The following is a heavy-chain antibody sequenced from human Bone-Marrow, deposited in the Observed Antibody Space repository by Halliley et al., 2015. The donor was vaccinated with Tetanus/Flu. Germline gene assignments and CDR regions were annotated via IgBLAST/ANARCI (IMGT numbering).Heavy chain of an antibody. CDR2: SSNSRHY. CDR3: ARDIPEYNGNCVASYGMDV. D-gene: IGHD1-7*01. V-gene: IGHV3-11*06. J-gene: IGHJ6*02. Sequence: SSNSRHYSYADSVEGRFPIPRDNVKISLYLEMSSLRAEDTAVYYCARDIPEYNGNCVASYGMDVWGQGTAVTVSS.